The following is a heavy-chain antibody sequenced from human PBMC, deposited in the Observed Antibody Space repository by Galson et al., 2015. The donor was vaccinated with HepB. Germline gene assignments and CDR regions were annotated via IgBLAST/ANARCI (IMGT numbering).Heavy chain of an antibody. CDR2: INSKGDST. D-gene: IGHD3-3*01. J-gene: IGHJ3*02. CDR3: VKLPFLEWLSLKDDASDI. CDR1: GFTFSSSP. V-gene: IGHV3-64D*06. Sequence: SLRLSCAASGFTFSSSPMHWVRQAPGKGLEYVSVINSKGDSTYYADSVKGRFTISRDNSKNTLYLQMNSLRTEDTAVYYCVKLPFLEWLSLKDDASDIWGQGTVVTVSS.